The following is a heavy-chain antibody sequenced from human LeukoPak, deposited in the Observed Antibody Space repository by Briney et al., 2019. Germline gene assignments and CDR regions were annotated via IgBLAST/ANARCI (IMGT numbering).Heavy chain of an antibody. CDR2: ISYDGSNK. V-gene: IGHV3-30*04. D-gene: IGHD5-12*01. CDR1: GFTFSSYA. J-gene: IGHJ4*02. Sequence: GGSLRLSCAASGFTFSSYAMHWVRQAPGKGLEWVAVISYDGSNKYYADSVKGRFIISRDNSKNTLYLQMNSLRAEDTAVYYCAKERYGGYVYWGQGTLVTVSS. CDR3: AKERYGGYVY.